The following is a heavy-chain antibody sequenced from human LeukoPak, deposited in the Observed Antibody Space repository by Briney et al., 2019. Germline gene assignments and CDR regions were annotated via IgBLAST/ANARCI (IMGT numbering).Heavy chain of an antibody. D-gene: IGHD3-16*02. CDR2: INPSGGST. J-gene: IGHJ5*02. V-gene: IGHV1-46*01. CDR3: ARDREDYVWGSYRDNWFDP. CDR1: GYTFTSYY. Sequence: ASVKASCKASGYTFTSYYMHWVRQAPGQGLEWMGIINPSGGSTSYAQKFQGRVTMTRDMSTSTVYMELSSLRSEDTAVYYCARDREDYVWGSYRDNWFDPWGQGTLVTVSS.